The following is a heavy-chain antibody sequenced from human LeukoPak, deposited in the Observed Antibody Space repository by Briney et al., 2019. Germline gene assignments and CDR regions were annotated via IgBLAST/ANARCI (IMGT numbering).Heavy chain of an antibody. Sequence: GGSLRLSCAASGFTFSSYAMSWVRQAPGKGLEWVSAISGSGGSTYYADSVKGRFTISGDNSKNTLYLQMNSLRAEDTAVYYCAKDLEATLRFLEWLFDAFDIWGQGTMVTVSS. J-gene: IGHJ3*02. V-gene: IGHV3-23*01. D-gene: IGHD3-3*01. CDR2: ISGSGGST. CDR1: GFTFSSYA. CDR3: AKDLEATLRFLEWLFDAFDI.